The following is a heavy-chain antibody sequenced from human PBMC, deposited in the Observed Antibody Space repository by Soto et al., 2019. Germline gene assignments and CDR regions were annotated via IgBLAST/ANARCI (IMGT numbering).Heavy chain of an antibody. CDR1: GASISSSY. CDR2: VYYSGST. CDR3: ARGYYDSSGQSNTFDI. D-gene: IGHD3-22*01. J-gene: IGHJ3*02. V-gene: IGHV4-59*01. Sequence: KASETLSLTCTVSGASISSSYWSWIRQSPGKGLERIGYVYYSGSTNYNPSLKSRVTISVDTSKNQFSLKLSSVTAADTAVYYCARGYYDSSGQSNTFDIWGQGTMVTVSS.